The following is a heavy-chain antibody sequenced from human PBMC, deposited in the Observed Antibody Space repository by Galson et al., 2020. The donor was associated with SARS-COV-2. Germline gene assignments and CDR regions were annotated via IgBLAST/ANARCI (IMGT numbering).Heavy chain of an antibody. CDR3: ARDYGDIVVVPAAVNHYYYYYMDV. J-gene: IGHJ6*03. D-gene: IGHD2-2*01. V-gene: IGHV3-30-3*01. CDR1: GFTFSSYA. Sequence: GGSLRLSCAASGFTFSSYAMHWVRQAPGKGLEWVAVISYDGSNKYYADSVKGRFTISRDNSKNTLYLQMNSLRAEDTAVYYCARDYGDIVVVPAAVNHYYYYYMDVWGKGTTVIVSS. CDR2: ISYDGSNK.